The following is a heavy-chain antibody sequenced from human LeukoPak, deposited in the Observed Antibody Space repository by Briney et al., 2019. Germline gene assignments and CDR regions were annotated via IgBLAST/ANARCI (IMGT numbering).Heavy chain of an antibody. CDR2: ISWNSGSI. CDR3: AKDVSQTMGMDV. V-gene: IGHV3-9*01. CDR1: GFTFSSYA. D-gene: IGHD3-10*01. J-gene: IGHJ6*02. Sequence: GGSLRLSCAASGFTFSSYAMSWVRQAPGKGLEWVSGISWNSGSIGYADSVKGRFTISRDNAKNSLYLQMNSLRAEDTALYYCAKDVSQTMGMDVWGQGTTVTVSS.